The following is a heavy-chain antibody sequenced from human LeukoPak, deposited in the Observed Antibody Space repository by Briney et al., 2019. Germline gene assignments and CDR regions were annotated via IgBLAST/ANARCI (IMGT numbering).Heavy chain of an antibody. CDR3: ARDPLGYSSGWYEYYYYGMDV. J-gene: IGHJ6*02. CDR1: GYTFTSYG. Sequence: ASVKVSCKASGYTFTSYGISWVRQAPGQGLEWMGWISAYNGNTNYAQKLQGRVTMTTDTSTSTAYMELSSLRSEDTAVYYCARDPLGYSSGWYEYYYYGMDVWGQGTTVTVSS. CDR2: ISAYNGNT. D-gene: IGHD6-19*01. V-gene: IGHV1-18*01.